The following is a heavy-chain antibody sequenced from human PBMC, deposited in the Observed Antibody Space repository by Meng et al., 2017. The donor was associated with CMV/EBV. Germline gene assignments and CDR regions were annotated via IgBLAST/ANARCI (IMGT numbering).Heavy chain of an antibody. CDR3: AKVCSSTSCYTGDYYYYGMDV. D-gene: IGHD2-2*02. J-gene: IGHJ6*02. Sequence: GESLKISCAASGFTFSSYSMNWVRQAPGKGLEWVSSISSSSYIYYADSVKGRFTISRDNAKNSLYLQMNSLRAEDTAVYYCAKVCSSTSCYTGDYYYYGMDVWGQGTTVTVSS. CDR2: ISSSSYI. CDR1: GFTFSSYS. V-gene: IGHV3-21*01.